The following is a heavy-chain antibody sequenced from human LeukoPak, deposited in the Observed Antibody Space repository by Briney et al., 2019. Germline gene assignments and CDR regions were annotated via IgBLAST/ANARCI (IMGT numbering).Heavy chain of an antibody. CDR3: AKWREGTMVYFDY. D-gene: IGHD3-10*01. CDR1: GFTFSSYA. J-gene: IGHJ4*02. V-gene: IGHV3-23*01. Sequence: PGGSLRLSCAASGFTFSSYAMTWVRQAPGKGLEWVSAISGSGHNTYYADSVKGRFTISRDNSKNTVYLQMNGLRAEDTALYYCAKWREGTMVYFDYWGQGTLVTVSS. CDR2: ISGSGHNT.